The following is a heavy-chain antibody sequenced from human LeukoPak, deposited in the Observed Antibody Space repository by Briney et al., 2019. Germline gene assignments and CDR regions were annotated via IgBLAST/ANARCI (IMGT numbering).Heavy chain of an antibody. J-gene: IGHJ4*02. CDR3: ARDGWFYYDSSDYSGFDY. V-gene: IGHV1-46*01. Sequence: ASVKVSCKASGYTFTRYDMHWARQAPGQGLEWMGIINPTGGNINYAQKFQGRVTMTRDTFTSTVYMELSSLRSEDTAVYYCARDGWFYYDSSDYSGFDYWGQGTLVTVSS. CDR1: GYTFTRYD. D-gene: IGHD3-22*01. CDR2: INPTGGNI.